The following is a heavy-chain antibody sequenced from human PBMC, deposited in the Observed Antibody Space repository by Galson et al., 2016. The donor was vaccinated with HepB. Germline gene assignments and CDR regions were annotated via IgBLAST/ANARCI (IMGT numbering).Heavy chain of an antibody. Sequence: SLRLSCAASGFSIRNNYMSWVRQAPGKGLEWVSVTYSGGDTSYAGTVKGRFTMTRDISKNTLYLQMNSLTVVDTAVYFCVRDVRSAVAQSGMDVWGQGTTDAVSS. J-gene: IGHJ6*02. CDR2: TYSGGDT. CDR3: VRDVRSAVAQSGMDV. CDR1: GFSIRNNY. D-gene: IGHD6-19*01. V-gene: IGHV3-53*01.